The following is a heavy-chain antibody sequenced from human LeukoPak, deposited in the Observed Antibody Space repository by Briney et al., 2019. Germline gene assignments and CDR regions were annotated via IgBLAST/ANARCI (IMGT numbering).Heavy chain of an antibody. Sequence: PGGSLRLSCAASGFTFSDYWMSWVRQTPEKGLEWVANIKQDGNEKYHVDSVKGRFTISRDNAKSSLYLQMNNLRADDTAVCYCARDKIVGPTTLDYWGQGTLVTVSS. J-gene: IGHJ4*02. CDR2: IKQDGNEK. D-gene: IGHD1-26*01. CDR3: ARDKIVGPTTLDY. CDR1: GFTFSDYW. V-gene: IGHV3-7*01.